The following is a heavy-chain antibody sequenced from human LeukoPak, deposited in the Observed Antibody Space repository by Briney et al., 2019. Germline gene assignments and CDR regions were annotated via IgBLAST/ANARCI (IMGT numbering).Heavy chain of an antibody. CDR1: GFTFSSYA. D-gene: IGHD2-2*01. CDR2: ISCSGGST. Sequence: GGSLRLSCAASGFTFSSYAMSWVRQAPGKGLEWVSAISCSGGSTYYTDSVKGRFTISRDNSKNTLYLQMSSLRAEEAGVYYCTKGRYCSSASCLPSSYNGMDVWGQGTSVTVSS. CDR3: TKGRYCSSASCLPSSYNGMDV. V-gene: IGHV3-23*01. J-gene: IGHJ6*02.